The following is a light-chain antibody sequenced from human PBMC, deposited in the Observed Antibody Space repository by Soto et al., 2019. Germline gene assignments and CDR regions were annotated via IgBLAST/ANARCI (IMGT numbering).Light chain of an antibody. CDR2: GPS. CDR1: QSVRGNY. Sequence: EVVLTQSPGTLSLSPGESATLSCRASQSVRGNYFAWYQQRPGRAPRLLVYGPSLRAAGIPDRFRGSGSRTDFNLTINRVEPEDFAVYYCHQFGMSPFTFGPGTTLDIK. CDR3: HQFGMSPFT. V-gene: IGKV3-20*01. J-gene: IGKJ3*01.